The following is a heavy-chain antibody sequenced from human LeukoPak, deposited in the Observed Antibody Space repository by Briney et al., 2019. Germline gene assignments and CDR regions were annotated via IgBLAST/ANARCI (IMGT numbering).Heavy chain of an antibody. CDR3: ARGRNWADAFDI. CDR1: GFTFSSYG. J-gene: IGHJ3*02. V-gene: IGHV3-33*01. Sequence: PGGSLRLSCAASGFTFSSYGMHWVRQAPGKGLEWVAVIWYDGSNKYYADSVKGRFTISRDNSKNTLYLQMNSLRAEDTAVYYCARGRNWADAFDIWGQGTMVTVSS. CDR2: IWYDGSNK. D-gene: IGHD1-1*01.